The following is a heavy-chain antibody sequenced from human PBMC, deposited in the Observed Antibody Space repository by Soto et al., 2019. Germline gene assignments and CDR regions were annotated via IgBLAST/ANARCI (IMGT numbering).Heavy chain of an antibody. D-gene: IGHD3-10*01. V-gene: IGHV4-30-4*01. J-gene: IGHJ6*02. CDR2: IYYSGST. CDR3: ARHLWSYYYGMDV. Sequence: TLSLTCTVSGVSISSGDYYWSWIRQPPGKGLEWIGYIYYSGSTYYNPSLKSRVTISVDTSKNQFSLKLSSVTAADTVVYYCARHLWSYYYGMDVWGQGTTVTVSS. CDR1: GVSISSGDYY.